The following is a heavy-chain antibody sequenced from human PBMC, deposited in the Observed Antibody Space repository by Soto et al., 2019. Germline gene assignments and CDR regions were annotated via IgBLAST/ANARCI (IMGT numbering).Heavy chain of an antibody. J-gene: IGHJ4*02. D-gene: IGHD1-26*01. CDR3: ARERGLVYRGSYGY. V-gene: IGHV3-48*02. Sequence: EVQLVESGGGLVRPGGSLRLSCAASGFTFSSYSMNWVRQAPGKGLEWVSYISSSSSTIYYADSVKGRFTISRDNAKNSQYLQMNSLRDEDTAVYYCARERGLVYRGSYGYWGQGTLVTVSS. CDR1: GFTFSSYS. CDR2: ISSSSSTI.